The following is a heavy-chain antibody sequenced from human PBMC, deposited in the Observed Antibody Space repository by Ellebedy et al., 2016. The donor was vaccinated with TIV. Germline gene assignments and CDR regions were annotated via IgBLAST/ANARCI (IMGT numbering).Heavy chain of an antibody. J-gene: IGHJ5*02. D-gene: IGHD3-10*01. CDR1: GGSISSRGHY. CDR3: ARSANAYYGSGSYPLFDP. V-gene: IGHV4-39*07. Sequence: SETLSLTCTVSGGSISSRGHYWSWIRQPPGKGLEWIGEINHSGSTNYNPSLKSRVTISVDTSKNQFSLKLSSVTAADTAVYYCARSANAYYGSGSYPLFDPWGQGTLVTVSS. CDR2: INHSGST.